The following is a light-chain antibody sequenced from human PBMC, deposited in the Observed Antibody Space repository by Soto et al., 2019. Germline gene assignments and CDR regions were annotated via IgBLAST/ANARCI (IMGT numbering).Light chain of an antibody. Sequence: DIQLTQSPSFLSASVGDRVTITCRASQDISSYLAWYQQRPGKAPRFLMHTASSLQSGVPSRISGSGSGTTFTLTISSLQPEDFATYYCQQLNTFPRTVGQGTKVEV. J-gene: IGKJ1*01. CDR2: TAS. CDR1: QDISSY. V-gene: IGKV1-9*01. CDR3: QQLNTFPRT.